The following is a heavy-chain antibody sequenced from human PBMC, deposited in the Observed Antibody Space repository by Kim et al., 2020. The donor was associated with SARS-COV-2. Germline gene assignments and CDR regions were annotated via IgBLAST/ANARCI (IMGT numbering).Heavy chain of an antibody. CDR1: GGSFSGYY. CDR3: AGRLSKTSGWGSPYCDF. V-gene: IGHV4-34*01. J-gene: IGHJ3*01. Sequence: SETLSLTCAVYGGSFSGYYWRWIRQPPGKGLEWVGEINHSGRTNYNPSLKSRVTIIVDTTKNHFPLKLTSVTAADTAAYYCAGRLSKTSGWGSPYCDFWG. D-gene: IGHD3-10*01. CDR2: INHSGRT.